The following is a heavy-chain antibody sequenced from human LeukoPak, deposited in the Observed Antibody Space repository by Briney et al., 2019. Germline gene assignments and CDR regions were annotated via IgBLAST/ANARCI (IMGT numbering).Heavy chain of an antibody. D-gene: IGHD3-22*01. CDR3: ARGQPPTYYYDSSGYSTGHDAFDI. CDR2: INHSGST. Sequence: PSETLSLTCAVYGGSFSGYYWSWIRQPPGKGLEWIGDINHSGSTNSNPSLKSRVTISVDTSKNQFSLKLSSVTAADTAVYYCARGQPPTYYYDSSGYSTGHDAFDIWGQGTMVTVSS. J-gene: IGHJ3*02. CDR1: GGSFSGYY. V-gene: IGHV4-34*01.